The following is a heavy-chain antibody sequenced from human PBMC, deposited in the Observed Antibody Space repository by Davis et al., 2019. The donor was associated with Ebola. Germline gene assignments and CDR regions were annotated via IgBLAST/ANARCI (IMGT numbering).Heavy chain of an antibody. CDR2: IYPGDSDT. V-gene: IGHV5-51*01. Sequence: GESLKISCRGSGYSFTSYWIGWVRQMPGKGLEWMGIIYPGDSDTRYSPSFQGQVTISADKSISTAYLQWSSLKASDTAMYYCARQMTRLYNWFDPWGQGTLVTVSS. J-gene: IGHJ5*02. CDR1: GYSFTSYW. CDR3: ARQMTRLYNWFDP.